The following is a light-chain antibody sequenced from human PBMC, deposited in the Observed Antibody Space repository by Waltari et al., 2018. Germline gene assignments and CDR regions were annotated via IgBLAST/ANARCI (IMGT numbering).Light chain of an antibody. V-gene: IGKV2-28*01. CDR3: QQYYSIPYT. J-gene: IGKJ2*01. CDR1: QSLLHVDGYNY. Sequence: DIVMTQSPLSLPVTPGEPASISCRSSQSLLHVDGYNYLDWYLQKPGQSPKLLIYWTSTRESGVPDRFSGSGSGTDFTLTISSLQAEDVAVYYCQQYYSIPYTFGPGTKLEIK. CDR2: WTS.